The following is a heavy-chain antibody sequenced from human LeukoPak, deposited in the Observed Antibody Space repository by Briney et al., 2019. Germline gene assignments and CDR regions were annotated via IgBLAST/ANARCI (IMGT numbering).Heavy chain of an antibody. V-gene: IGHV1-69*04. CDR3: ARDGSTDAFDI. CDR1: VGTFSSYT. CDR2: IIPIRGIA. Sequence: SVKVSCKASVGTFSSYTISWVWHAPGQPLEGMGRIIPIRGIANYAQKFRGRVTLNADKSTSTAYMELSSLRSEDTAVYYCARDGSTDAFDIWGEGTMVTVSS. D-gene: IGHD1-7*01. J-gene: IGHJ3*02.